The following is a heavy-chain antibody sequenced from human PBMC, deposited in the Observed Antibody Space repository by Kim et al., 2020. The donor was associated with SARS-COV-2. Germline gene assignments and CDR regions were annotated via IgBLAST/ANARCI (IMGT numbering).Heavy chain of an antibody. Sequence: SVKVSCKASGVTFSTSSITWVRQAPGQGLECMGWIIPIFGTTNYAQRFQDRVTITTDKSTSTAYMELSSLRSEDTAVYYCARHGQDWSSSSCDGGYGMQVGGKGTTLTVSS. D-gene: IGHD2-2*01. J-gene: IGHJ6*04. V-gene: IGHV1-69*05. CDR2: IIPIFGTT. CDR1: GVTFSTSS. CDR3: ARHGQDWSSSSCDGGYGMQV.